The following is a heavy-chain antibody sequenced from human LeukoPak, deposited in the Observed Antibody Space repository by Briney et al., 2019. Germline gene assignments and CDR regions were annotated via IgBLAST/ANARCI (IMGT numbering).Heavy chain of an antibody. CDR1: GYTFTGYY. CDR3: ARGYDDSSSWYNWFDP. D-gene: IGHD6-13*01. J-gene: IGHJ5*02. Sequence: ASVKVSCKASGYTFTGYYMHWVRQAPEQGLEWMGRINPNSGGTNYAQKFQGRVTMTRDTSISTAYMELSRLRSDDTAVYYCARGYDDSSSWYNWFDPWGQGTLVTVSS. CDR2: INPNSGGT. V-gene: IGHV1-2*06.